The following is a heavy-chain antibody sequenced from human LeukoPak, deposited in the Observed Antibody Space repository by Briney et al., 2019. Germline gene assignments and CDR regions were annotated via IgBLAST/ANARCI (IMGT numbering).Heavy chain of an antibody. CDR1: GYTFTGYY. D-gene: IGHD3-10*01. V-gene: IGHV1-2*02. Sequence: ASVKVSCKASGYTFTGYYMHWVRQAPGQGLEWMGWINPNSGGTNYAQKFQGRVTMTRDTSISTAYMELSRLRSDDTAVYYCARDPIWGSVSYFSPNFDHWGQGTLVTVSS. CDR3: ARDPIWGSVSYFSPNFDH. J-gene: IGHJ4*02. CDR2: INPNSGGT.